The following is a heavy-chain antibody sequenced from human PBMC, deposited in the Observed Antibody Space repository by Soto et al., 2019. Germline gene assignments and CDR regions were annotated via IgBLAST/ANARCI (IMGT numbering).Heavy chain of an antibody. CDR1: GYTFTSYA. J-gene: IGHJ4*02. D-gene: IGHD3-3*01. Sequence: ASVKVSCKASGYTFTSYAMHWVRQAPGQRLEWMGWINAGNGNTKYSQKFQGRVTITRDTSASTAYMELSSLRSEDTAVYYCARVQEWLLSRRFDYWGQGTLVTVSS. CDR2: INAGNGNT. CDR3: ARVQEWLLSRRFDY. V-gene: IGHV1-3*01.